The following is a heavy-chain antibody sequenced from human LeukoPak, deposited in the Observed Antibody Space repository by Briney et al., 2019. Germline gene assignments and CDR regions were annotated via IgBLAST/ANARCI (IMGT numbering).Heavy chain of an antibody. V-gene: IGHV3-48*04. Sequence: PGGSLRLSCAASGFSFSSYSMNWVRQAPGKGLEWGSYIGGTSSPRYYADSVKGRFTITRDNAKNSLYLQMNSLRAEDTAVYYCARDRDSSGCFDYWGQGTLVTVSS. CDR2: IGGTSSPR. J-gene: IGHJ4*02. CDR1: GFSFSSYS. D-gene: IGHD6-19*01. CDR3: ARDRDSSGCFDY.